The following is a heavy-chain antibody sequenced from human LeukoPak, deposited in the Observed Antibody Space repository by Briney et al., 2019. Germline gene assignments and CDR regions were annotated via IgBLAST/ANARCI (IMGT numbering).Heavy chain of an antibody. CDR3: ATVRGRDGSRWYADY. J-gene: IGHJ4*02. CDR1: GFTFSSYS. CDR2: ISSSSSYI. Sequence: PGGSLRLSCAASGFTFSSYSMNWVRQAPGKGLEWVSSISSSSSYIYYADSVKGRFTISRDNAKNSLYLQMNSLRAEDTAVYYCATVRGRDGSRWYADYWGQGTLVTVSS. V-gene: IGHV3-21*01. D-gene: IGHD6-13*01.